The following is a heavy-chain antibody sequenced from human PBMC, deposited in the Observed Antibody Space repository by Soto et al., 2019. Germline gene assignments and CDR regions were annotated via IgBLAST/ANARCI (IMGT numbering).Heavy chain of an antibody. V-gene: IGHV3-21*01. Sequence: GGSLRLSCAASGFTFSSYSMNWVRQAPGKGLEWVSSISSSSSYIYYADSVKGRFTISRDNAKNSLYLQMNSLRAEDTAVYYCARGRRIAVAGYFDYWGQGTLVTVSS. J-gene: IGHJ4*02. CDR3: ARGRRIAVAGYFDY. CDR1: GFTFSSYS. CDR2: ISSSSSYI. D-gene: IGHD6-19*01.